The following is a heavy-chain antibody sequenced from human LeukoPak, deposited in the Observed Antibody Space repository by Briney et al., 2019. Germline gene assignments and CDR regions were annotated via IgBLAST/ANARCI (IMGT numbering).Heavy chain of an antibody. Sequence: GGSLRLSCAASGFTFSSYAMSWVRQAPGKGLEWVSGISGGGGSTYYADSVKGRFTISRDNSKNTLYLQMNSLRAEDTAMYYCAKGGVGSGKTFDSWGQGTLVTVSS. J-gene: IGHJ4*02. CDR3: AKGGVGSGKTFDS. D-gene: IGHD3-10*01. V-gene: IGHV3-23*01. CDR2: ISGGGGST. CDR1: GFTFSSYA.